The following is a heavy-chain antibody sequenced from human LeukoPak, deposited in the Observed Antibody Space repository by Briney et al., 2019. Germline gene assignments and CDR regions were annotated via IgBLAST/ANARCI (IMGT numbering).Heavy chain of an antibody. J-gene: IGHJ5*02. V-gene: IGHV4-30-2*01. Sequence: PSQTLSLTCAVSGGSISSGGYSWGWIRQPPGEGLEWIGYIYHSGSTYYNPSLKSRLAISVDRSKNQFSLKLSSVTAADTAVYYCARVLRCSGGSCTSYNWFDPWGQGTLVTVSS. CDR3: ARVLRCSGGSCTSYNWFDP. CDR1: GGSISSGGYS. D-gene: IGHD2-15*01. CDR2: IYHSGST.